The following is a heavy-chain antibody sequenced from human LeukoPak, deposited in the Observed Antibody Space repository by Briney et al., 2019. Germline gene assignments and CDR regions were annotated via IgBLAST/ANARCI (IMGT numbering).Heavy chain of an antibody. Sequence: GGSLRLSCAASGFTFSSYGMHWVRQAPGKGLEWVAVIWYDGSNKYYADSVKGRFTISRDNSKNTLYLQMNSLRAEDTAVYYCARDGDSVVAGLCYWGQGTLVTVSS. CDR3: ARDGDSVVAGLCY. V-gene: IGHV3-33*01. D-gene: IGHD6-19*01. J-gene: IGHJ4*02. CDR2: IWYDGSNK. CDR1: GFTFSSYG.